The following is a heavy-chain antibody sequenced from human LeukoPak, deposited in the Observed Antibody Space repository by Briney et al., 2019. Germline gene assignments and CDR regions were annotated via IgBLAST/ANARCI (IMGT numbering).Heavy chain of an antibody. D-gene: IGHD2-8*01. V-gene: IGHV4-4*02. Sequence: PGGSLRLSCAGSGFTFSIYSMNWVRQPPGQGLEWIGEISLSGLTNYNPSLKSRVTVSLDKSKNQLSLNLTSVTAADTAVYYCSRENGAFSPFGYWGQGTLVTVPS. J-gene: IGHJ4*02. CDR2: ISLSGLT. CDR1: GFTFSIYS. CDR3: SRENGAFSPFGY.